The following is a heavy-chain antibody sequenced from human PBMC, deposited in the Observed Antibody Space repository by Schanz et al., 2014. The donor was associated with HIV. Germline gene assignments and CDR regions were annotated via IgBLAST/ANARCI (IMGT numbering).Heavy chain of an antibody. J-gene: IGHJ6*02. CDR1: GFTFSIFG. Sequence: QVQLVESGGGVVQPGRSLRLSCAASGFTFSIFGMHWVRQAPGKGLEWVAIIGYDGSNKYYADSVKGRFTISRDNSKKTLYLQMNSLRAEDTAVYYCARGEAITYYYHYYGMDVWGQGTTVTVSS. CDR3: ARGEAITYYYHYYGMDV. D-gene: IGHD1-20*01. V-gene: IGHV3-33*01. CDR2: IGYDGSNK.